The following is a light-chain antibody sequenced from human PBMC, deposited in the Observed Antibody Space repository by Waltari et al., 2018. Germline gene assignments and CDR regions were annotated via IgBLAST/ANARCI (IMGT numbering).Light chain of an antibody. CDR3: QQYDISPLT. Sequence: EIVLTQSPGTLSLSPGERATLSCRASQTVRTTYLAWYQQKPGQAPTLLIYGASSRATGIPDRFRCSGSGTEFSLTISSLAPEDFAVYYCQQYDISPLTFGGGTKVEIK. V-gene: IGKV3-20*01. CDR1: QTVRTTY. J-gene: IGKJ4*01. CDR2: GAS.